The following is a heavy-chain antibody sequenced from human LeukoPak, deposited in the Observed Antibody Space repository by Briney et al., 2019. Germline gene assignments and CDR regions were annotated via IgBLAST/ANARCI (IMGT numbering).Heavy chain of an antibody. D-gene: IGHD5-18*01. CDR1: GFTFSSYS. Sequence: GGSLRLSCAASGFTFSSYSMNWVRQAPGKGLEWVSYISSSSSTLYYADSVKGRFTISRDNAKNSLYLQMNSLRAEDTAVYYCARDLEWDTAMVNPTGYWGQGTLVTVSS. V-gene: IGHV3-48*01. CDR3: ARDLEWDTAMVNPTGY. CDR2: ISSSSSTL. J-gene: IGHJ4*02.